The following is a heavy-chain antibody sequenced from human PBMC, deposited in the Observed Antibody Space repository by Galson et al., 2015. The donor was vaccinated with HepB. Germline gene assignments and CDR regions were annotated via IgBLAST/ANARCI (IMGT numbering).Heavy chain of an antibody. V-gene: IGHV3-23*01. D-gene: IGHD3-16*01. CDR3: AKDLRFG. CDR2: ISGSGITT. Sequence: SLRLSCAASGFTFSSYAMSWVRQAPGKGLEWVSSISGSGITTYYADSVKGRFTISRDNSKNTLFLQMNTLRAEDTAVYYCAKDLRFGWGQGTLVTVSS. J-gene: IGHJ4*02. CDR1: GFTFSSYA.